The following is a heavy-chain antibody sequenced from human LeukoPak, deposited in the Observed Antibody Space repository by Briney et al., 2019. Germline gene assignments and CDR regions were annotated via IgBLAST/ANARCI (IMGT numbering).Heavy chain of an antibody. CDR2: INPNSGGT. CDR3: ARELNYDSSGYYFDY. D-gene: IGHD3-22*01. Sequence: GASVKVSCKASGYTFTVYFMHWVRQAPGRELEWMGWINPNSGGTNYAQKFQGRVTMTRDTSISTAYMELSRLRSDDTAVYYCARELNYDSSGYYFDYWGQGTLVTVST. CDR1: GYTFTVYF. V-gene: IGHV1-2*02. J-gene: IGHJ4*02.